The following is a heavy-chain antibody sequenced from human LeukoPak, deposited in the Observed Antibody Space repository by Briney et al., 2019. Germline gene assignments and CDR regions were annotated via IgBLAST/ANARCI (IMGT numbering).Heavy chain of an antibody. CDR1: GGSFSGYY. V-gene: IGHV4-34*01. J-gene: IGHJ5*02. Sequence: SETLSLTCAVYGGSFSGYYWSWIRQPPGKGLEWIGEINHSGSTNYNPSLKSRVTISVDTSKNQFSLKLSSVTAADTAVYYCARGGVSYDYVWGSYRYLSWFEPWGQGTLVSVSS. D-gene: IGHD3-16*02. CDR3: ARGGVSYDYVWGSYRYLSWFEP. CDR2: INHSGST.